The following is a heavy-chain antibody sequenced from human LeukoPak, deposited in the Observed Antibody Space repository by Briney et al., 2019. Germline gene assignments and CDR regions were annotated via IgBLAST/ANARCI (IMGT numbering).Heavy chain of an antibody. D-gene: IGHD2-21*02. CDR1: GYTLTELS. CDR2: FDPEDGET. V-gene: IGHV1-24*01. J-gene: IGHJ4*02. CDR3: ATGHPACGGDCYSFDY. Sequence: GASVKVSCKVSGYTLTELSMHWVRQAPGKGLEWMGGFDPEDGETIYAQKFQGRVTMTKDTSTDSAYMELSSLRSEDTAVYYCATGHPACGGDCYSFDYWGQGTLVTVSS.